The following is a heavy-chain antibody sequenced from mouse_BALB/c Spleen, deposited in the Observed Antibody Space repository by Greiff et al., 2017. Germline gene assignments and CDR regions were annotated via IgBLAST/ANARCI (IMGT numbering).Heavy chain of an antibody. CDR3: ARSLLSNYFDY. V-gene: IGHV1-7*01. J-gene: IGHJ2*01. D-gene: IGHD6-1*01. CDR1: GYTFTSYW. Sequence: VQLKESGAELAKPGASVKMSCKASGYTFTSYWMHWVKQRPGQGLEWIGYINPSTGYTEYNQKFKDKATLTADKSSSTAYMQLSSLTSEDSAVYYCARSLLSNYFDYWGQGTTLTVSS. CDR2: INPSTGYT.